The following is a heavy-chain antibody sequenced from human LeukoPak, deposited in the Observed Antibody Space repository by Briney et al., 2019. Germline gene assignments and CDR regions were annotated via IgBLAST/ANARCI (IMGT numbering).Heavy chain of an antibody. D-gene: IGHD2-15*01. CDR2: ISGSGGST. J-gene: IGHJ1*01. CDR1: GFTFSSYA. V-gene: IGHV3-23*01. CDR3: AKDQLVVVAATPQH. Sequence: GGSLRLSCAASGFTFSSYAISWVRQAPGKGLEWVSAISGSGGSTYYADSVKGRFTISRDNSKNTLYLQMNSLRAEDTAVYYCAKDQLVVVAATPQHWGQGTLVTVSS.